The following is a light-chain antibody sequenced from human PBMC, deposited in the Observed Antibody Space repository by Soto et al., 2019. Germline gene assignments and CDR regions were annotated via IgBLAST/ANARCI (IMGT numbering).Light chain of an antibody. J-gene: IGKJ1*01. CDR2: AS. Sequence: EIVLTQSPGTLSLSPGERATLSCRASQSVSDSYLAWYQQKPGQAPRLLIYASSRATGIPDRLSGSGSGTDLTITISRLQPEDVPVYCCHQDGASGRFGTGIQVDIE. CDR1: QSVSDSY. CDR3: HQDGASGR. V-gene: IGKV3-20*01.